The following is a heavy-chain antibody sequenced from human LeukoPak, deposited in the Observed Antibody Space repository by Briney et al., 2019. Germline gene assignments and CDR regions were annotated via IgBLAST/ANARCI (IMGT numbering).Heavy chain of an antibody. Sequence: ASVKVSCKASGYTFIGYYIHWVRQAPGQGLEWMGWINTNSGGTNYAQKFQGRVTMTRDTSISTAYMELTSLRSGDTAVYYCARDAETGCPDYWGQGTLVTVSS. J-gene: IGHJ4*02. CDR3: ARDAETGCPDY. CDR1: GYTFIGYY. V-gene: IGHV1-2*02. D-gene: IGHD2-2*01. CDR2: INTNSGGT.